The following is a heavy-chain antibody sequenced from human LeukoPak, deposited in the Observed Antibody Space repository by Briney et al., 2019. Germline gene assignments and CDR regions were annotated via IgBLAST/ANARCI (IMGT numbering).Heavy chain of an antibody. V-gene: IGHV3-66*01. CDR2: IYSGGST. Sequence: GGSLRLSCAASEFSVGSNYMTWVRQAPGKGLEWVSLIYSGGSTYYADSVKGRFTISRDNSKNTLYLQMNSLRAEDTAVYYCAKGRWLQLALIDYWGQGTLVTVSS. CDR3: AKGRWLQLALIDY. CDR1: EFSVGSNY. J-gene: IGHJ4*02. D-gene: IGHD5-24*01.